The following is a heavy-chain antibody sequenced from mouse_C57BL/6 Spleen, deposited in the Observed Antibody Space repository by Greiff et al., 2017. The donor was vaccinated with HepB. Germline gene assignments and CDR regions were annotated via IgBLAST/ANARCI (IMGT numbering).Heavy chain of an antibody. CDR2: IDPSDSYT. V-gene: IGHV1-50*01. Sequence: VQLQQPGAELVKPGASVKLSCKASGYTFTSYWMQWVKQRPGQGLEWIGEIDPSDSYTNYNQKFKGKATLTVDTSSSTAYMQLSSLTSEDSAVYYCARTGGFDYWGKGTTVTVSS. J-gene: IGHJ2*01. CDR1: GYTFTSYW. CDR3: ARTGGFDY. D-gene: IGHD4-1*01.